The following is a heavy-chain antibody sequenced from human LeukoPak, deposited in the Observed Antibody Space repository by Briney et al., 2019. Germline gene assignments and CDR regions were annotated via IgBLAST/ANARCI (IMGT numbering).Heavy chain of an antibody. J-gene: IGHJ5*02. V-gene: IGHV7-4-1*02. CDR3: ARGEDGGNIALDP. CDR2: INTNTGNP. D-gene: IGHD4-23*01. Sequence: ASVKVSCKASGYTFTSYGISWVRQAPGQGLEWMGWINTNTGNPTYAQGFTGRFVFSLDTSVSTAYLQISSLKAEDTAVYYCARGEDGGNIALDPWGQGTLVTVSS. CDR1: GYTFTSYG.